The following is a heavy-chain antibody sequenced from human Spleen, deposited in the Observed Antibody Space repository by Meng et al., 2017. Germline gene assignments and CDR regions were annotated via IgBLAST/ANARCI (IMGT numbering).Heavy chain of an antibody. CDR2: ISWNSGSI. CDR1: GFTFDDYA. Sequence: SLKISCAASGFTFDDYAMHWVRQAPGKGLEWVSGISWNSGSIGYADSVKGRFTISRDNAKNSLYLQMNSLRAEDTALYYCAKDINYTNGMDVWGQGTTVTVSS. V-gene: IGHV3-9*01. CDR3: AKDINYTNGMDV. D-gene: IGHD3-3*01. J-gene: IGHJ6*02.